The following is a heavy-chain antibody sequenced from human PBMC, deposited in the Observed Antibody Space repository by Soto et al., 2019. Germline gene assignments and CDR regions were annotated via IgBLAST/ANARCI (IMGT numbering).Heavy chain of an antibody. V-gene: IGHV3-30-3*01. D-gene: IGHD1-26*01. J-gene: IGHJ4*02. CDR1: GFTFSSHT. Sequence: SGGSLRLSCAASGFTFSSHTMHWVRQAPGKGLEWLSLMSHDGNIKFYADSVKGRFTISRDNSKNTLYLQMNNLRAEDTALYYSASTRSIIKGARGNYWGQGTLVT. CDR3: ASTRSIIKGARGNY. CDR2: MSHDGNIK.